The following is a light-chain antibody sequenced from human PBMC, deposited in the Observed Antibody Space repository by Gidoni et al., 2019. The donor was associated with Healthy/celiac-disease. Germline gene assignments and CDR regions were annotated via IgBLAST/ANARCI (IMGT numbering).Light chain of an antibody. CDR1: SSNIGAGYD. CDR2: GNS. J-gene: IGLJ2*01. Sequence: SVLTPPPSVSGAPGHRVTISCTGSSSNIGAGYDVPWYQQLPGTAPKLLIYGNSNRPSGVPDRFSGSKSGTSASLAITGLQAEDEADYYCQSYDSSLSGVVFGGGTKLTVL. V-gene: IGLV1-40*01. CDR3: QSYDSSLSGVV.